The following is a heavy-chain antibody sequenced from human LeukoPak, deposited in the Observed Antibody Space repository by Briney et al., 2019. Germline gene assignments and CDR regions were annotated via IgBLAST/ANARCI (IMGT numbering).Heavy chain of an antibody. CDR1: GYSISSGYY. V-gene: IGHV4-38-2*02. D-gene: IGHD3-22*01. CDR3: ARERGSGSFDY. Sequence: SETLSLTCTVAGYSISSGYYWGWIRQPPGKGLEWIGSIYHSGSTYYNPSLKSRVTISVDTSKNQFSLKLSSVTAADTAVYYCARERGSGSFDYWGQGTLVTVSS. J-gene: IGHJ4*02. CDR2: IYHSGST.